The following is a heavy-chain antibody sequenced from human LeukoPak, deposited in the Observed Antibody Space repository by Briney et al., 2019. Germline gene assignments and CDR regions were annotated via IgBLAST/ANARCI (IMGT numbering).Heavy chain of an antibody. CDR3: ARQSTGYSSGWYAFDI. D-gene: IGHD6-19*01. Sequence: PSETLSLTCTVSGGSISSYYWSWIRQPPGKGLEWVGYIYYSGSTNYNPSLKSRVTISVDTSKNQFSLKLSSVTAADTAVYCCARQSTGYSSGWYAFDIWGQGTMVTVSS. CDR2: IYYSGST. J-gene: IGHJ3*02. CDR1: GGSISSYY. V-gene: IGHV4-59*08.